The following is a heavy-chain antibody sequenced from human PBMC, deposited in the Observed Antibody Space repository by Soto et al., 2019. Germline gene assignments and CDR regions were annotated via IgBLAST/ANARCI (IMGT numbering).Heavy chain of an antibody. J-gene: IGHJ6*03. D-gene: IGHD6-19*01. CDR3: ARAAVDGTPPSYYYYYYMDV. Sequence: GGSLRLSCAASGFTFDDYGMSWVRQAPGKGLEWVSGINWNGGSTGYADSVKGRFTISRDNAKNSLYLQMNSLRAEDTALYHCARAAVDGTPPSYYYYYYMDVWGKGTTVTVSS. V-gene: IGHV3-20*01. CDR2: INWNGGST. CDR1: GFTFDDYG.